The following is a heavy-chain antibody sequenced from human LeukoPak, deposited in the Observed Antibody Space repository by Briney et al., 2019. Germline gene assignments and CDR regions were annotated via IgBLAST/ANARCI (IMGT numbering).Heavy chain of an antibody. Sequence: PGGSLRLSCAAPGFTFSNYGMHWVRQAPGKGLEWVATILYDGSNKYNADSVKGRFTIPRDNSKNTVSLQMNSLRTEDTAVYYCAPGSQWNDGWGFDYWGQGTLVSVSS. D-gene: IGHD1-1*01. V-gene: IGHV3-30*03. J-gene: IGHJ4*02. CDR1: GFTFSNYG. CDR3: APGSQWNDGWGFDY. CDR2: ILYDGSNK.